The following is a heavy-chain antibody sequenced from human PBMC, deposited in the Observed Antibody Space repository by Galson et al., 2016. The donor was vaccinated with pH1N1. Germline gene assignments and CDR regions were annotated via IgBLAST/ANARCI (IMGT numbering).Heavy chain of an antibody. CDR3: ASPAMVRGVVYYHFGMDI. Sequence: SVKVSCKASGYTFTIYAIHWVRQAPGQGLEWMGGIIPIFGTTKYAQKIQGRVTITADQLTSTSYMELSSLRSEDTAVYYCASPAMVRGVVYYHFGMDIWGQGTTVTVSS. V-gene: IGHV1-69*13. D-gene: IGHD3-10*01. CDR2: IIPIFGTT. J-gene: IGHJ6*02. CDR1: GYTFTIYA.